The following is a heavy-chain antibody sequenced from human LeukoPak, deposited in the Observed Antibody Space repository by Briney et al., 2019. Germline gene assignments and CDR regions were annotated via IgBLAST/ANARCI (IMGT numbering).Heavy chain of an antibody. CDR1: GFTVSSNY. CDR2: ISSSGSTI. CDR3: AKDISGGSYGLGPKDI. J-gene: IGHJ3*02. V-gene: IGHV3-11*01. Sequence: GGSLRLSCAASGFTVSSNYMSWVRQAPGKGLEWVSYISSSGSTIYYADSVKGRFTISRDNAKNSLYLQMNSLRAEDTAVYYCAKDISGGSYGLGPKDIWGQGTMVTVSS. D-gene: IGHD1-26*01.